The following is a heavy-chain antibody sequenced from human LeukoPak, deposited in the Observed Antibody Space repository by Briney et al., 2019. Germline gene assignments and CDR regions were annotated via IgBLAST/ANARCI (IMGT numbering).Heavy chain of an antibody. CDR1: GFTVSSNY. CDR3: ARASGYSYGFDY. V-gene: IGHV3-53*01. Sequence: GGSLRLSCAASGFTVSSNYMSWVRQAPGKGLEWVSVIYSGGSTYYADSVKGRLTISRDNSKNTLYLQMNSLRAEDTAVYYCARASGYSYGFDYWGQGTLVTVSS. D-gene: IGHD5-18*01. J-gene: IGHJ4*02. CDR2: IYSGGST.